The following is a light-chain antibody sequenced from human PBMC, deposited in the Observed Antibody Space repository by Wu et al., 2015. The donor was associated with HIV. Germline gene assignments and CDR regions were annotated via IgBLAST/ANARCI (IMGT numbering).Light chain of an antibody. CDR3: QQSHSTQYS. CDR2: AAS. CDR1: ETIGSD. Sequence: DIQMTQSPSSLPASVGDRVTITCRASETIGSDLNWYQHKTGKAPKLLIYAASSLQSGVPSRFSGSGSGTHFTLTINNLQPEDFATYYCQQSHSTQYSFGQGTKLDIK. J-gene: IGKJ2*03. V-gene: IGKV1-39*01.